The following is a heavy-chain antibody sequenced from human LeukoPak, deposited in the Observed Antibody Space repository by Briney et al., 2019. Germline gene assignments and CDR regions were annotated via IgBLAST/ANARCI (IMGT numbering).Heavy chain of an antibody. J-gene: IGHJ6*03. CDR1: AGSISSSNW. CDR2: IYHNGST. CDR3: ARSAAYSGSFLKGYYYYYMDV. D-gene: IGHD1-26*01. V-gene: IGHV4-4*02. Sequence: PSGTLSLTCAVSAGSISSSNWWTWVRQPPGKGLEWIGEIYHNGSTNYNPSLKSRVTVSVDKSKNQFSLNLSSVTAADTAVYYCARSAAYSGSFLKGYYYYYMDVWGKGTTVTVSS.